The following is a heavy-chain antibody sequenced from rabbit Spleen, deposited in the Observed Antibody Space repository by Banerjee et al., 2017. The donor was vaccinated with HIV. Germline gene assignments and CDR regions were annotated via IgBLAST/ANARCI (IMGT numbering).Heavy chain of an antibody. CDR3: ARDLVGVIGWNFGW. V-gene: IGHV1S40*01. J-gene: IGHJ4*01. D-gene: IGHD1-1*01. Sequence: QSLEESGGDLVKPGASLTLTCIASGVSFSGDSYMCWVRQTPGKGPEWIACIYNGDGSTYYASWVNGRFTISKTSSTTVTLQMTSLTAADTATYFCARDLVGVIGWNFGWWGPGTLVTVS. CDR1: GVSFSGDSY. CDR2: IYNGDGST.